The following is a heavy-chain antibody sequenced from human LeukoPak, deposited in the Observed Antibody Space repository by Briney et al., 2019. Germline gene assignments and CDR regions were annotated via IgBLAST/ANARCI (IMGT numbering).Heavy chain of an antibody. D-gene: IGHD4-23*01. CDR3: ARALRWSVNY. CDR2: IYTGGST. V-gene: IGHV3-66*01. Sequence: PGGSLRLSCAASGFTVVSNYMSWVRQAPGKGLEWVSLIYTGGSTYYADSVKGRFIISRDNAKNSLYLQMNSLRAEDTAVYYCARALRWSVNYWGQGTLVTVSS. CDR1: GFTVVSNY. J-gene: IGHJ4*02.